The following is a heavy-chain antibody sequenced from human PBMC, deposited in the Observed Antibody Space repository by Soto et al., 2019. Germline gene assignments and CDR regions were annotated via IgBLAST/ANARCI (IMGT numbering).Heavy chain of an antibody. CDR1: GLTFNNYW. Sequence: VQLVESGGDLVQPGGSLRLSCAASGLTFNNYWMSWVRQAPGKGLEWVANIRPDGNEQHYVDSVKGRFIFSRDNAKSSLSLQMNNLRVEDTGVYYCVTSRGYSYEYWGQGTLVTVSS. CDR3: VTSRGYSYEY. V-gene: IGHV3-7*05. J-gene: IGHJ4*02. D-gene: IGHD5-18*01. CDR2: IRPDGNEQ.